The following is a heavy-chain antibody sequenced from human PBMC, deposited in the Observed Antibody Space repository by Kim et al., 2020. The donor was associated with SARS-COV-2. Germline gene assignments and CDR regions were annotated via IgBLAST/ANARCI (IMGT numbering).Heavy chain of an antibody. CDR1: GFTFDDYV. Sequence: GGSLRLSCAASGFTFDDYVMHWVRQAPGKGLEWVSGISWNSNSIDYADSVKGRFTISRDNAKNSLYLQMNSLRAEDTAFYYCTKGSNNAFDFWGQGTMVT. D-gene: IGHD2-8*01. V-gene: IGHV3-9*01. CDR2: ISWNSNSI. CDR3: TKGSNNAFDF. J-gene: IGHJ3*01.